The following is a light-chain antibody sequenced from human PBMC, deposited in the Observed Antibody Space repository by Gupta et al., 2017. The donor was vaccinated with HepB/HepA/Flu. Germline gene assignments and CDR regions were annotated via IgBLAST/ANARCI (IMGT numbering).Light chain of an antibody. Sequence: DIQMTQSPSSLSASVGDRVTITCRASQSIGDYLNWYQQKPGKAPNLLIYAASSVQSGVPSRFSGSGSGTDFTLTISSLQPEDFVTYFCQQSYSNPVTFGHGTKVDVK. V-gene: IGKV1-39*01. J-gene: IGKJ3*01. CDR2: AAS. CDR1: QSIGDY. CDR3: QQSYSNPVT.